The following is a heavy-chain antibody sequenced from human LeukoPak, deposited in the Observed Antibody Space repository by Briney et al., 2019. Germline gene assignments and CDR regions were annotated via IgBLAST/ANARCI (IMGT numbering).Heavy chain of an antibody. D-gene: IGHD3-22*01. CDR1: GYSISSGYY. J-gene: IGHJ4*02. Sequence: SETLSLTCAVSGYSISSGYYWGWIRRPPGKGLEWIASIYYSGNSYYNPSLKSRATISVNTSKNQFSLKLSSVTAADTAQYYCARISYYYDDSGHPGYFDYWGLGTLVTVSS. CDR2: IYYSGNS. CDR3: ARISYYYDDSGHPGYFDY. V-gene: IGHV4-38-2*01.